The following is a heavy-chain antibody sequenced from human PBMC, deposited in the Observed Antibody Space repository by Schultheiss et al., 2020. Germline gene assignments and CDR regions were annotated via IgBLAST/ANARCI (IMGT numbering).Heavy chain of an antibody. J-gene: IGHJ6*02. V-gene: IGHV3-19*01. D-gene: IGHD2-15*01. CDR1: GFTFSSYG. Sequence: GGSLRLSCAASGFTFSSYGMHWVRQAPGKGLEWVSGVSWNGSRTHYADSVKGRFTISRDNAKNSLYLQMNSLRAEDTAVYYCARDLWVGAAAKPNHHYYGLDVWGQGTTVTVSS. CDR3: ARDLWVGAAAKPNHHYYGLDV. CDR2: VSWNGSRT.